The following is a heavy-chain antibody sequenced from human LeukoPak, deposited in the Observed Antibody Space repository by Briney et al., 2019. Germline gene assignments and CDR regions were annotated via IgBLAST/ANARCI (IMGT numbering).Heavy chain of an antibody. Sequence: ASVKVSCKASGYTFTSYGISWVRQAPGQGLEWMGWISAYNGNTNYAQKLQGRVTMTEDTSTDTAYMELSSLRSEDTAVYYCATALMGIYDSSGYYFHYWGQGTLVTVSS. D-gene: IGHD3-22*01. CDR1: GYTFTSYG. J-gene: IGHJ4*02. CDR3: ATALMGIYDSSGYYFHY. V-gene: IGHV1-18*01. CDR2: ISAYNGNT.